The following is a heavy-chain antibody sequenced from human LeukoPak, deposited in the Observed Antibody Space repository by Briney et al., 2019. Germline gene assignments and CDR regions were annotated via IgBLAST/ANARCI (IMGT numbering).Heavy chain of an antibody. J-gene: IGHJ4*02. CDR3: ARALGYCSSTSCYPDDY. V-gene: IGHV1-69*01. Sequence: SVKVSCKASGGTFSSYAISWVRQTPGQGLEWMGGIIPIFGTANYAQKFQGRVTITADESTSTAYMELSSLRSEDTAVYYCARALGYCSSTSCYPDDYWGQGTLVTVSS. CDR1: GGTFSSYA. D-gene: IGHD2-2*01. CDR2: IIPIFGTA.